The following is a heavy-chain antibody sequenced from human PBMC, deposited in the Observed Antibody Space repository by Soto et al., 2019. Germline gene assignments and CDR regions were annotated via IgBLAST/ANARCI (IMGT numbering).Heavy chain of an antibody. J-gene: IGHJ5*02. CDR3: VAWGTSTSNP. CDR1: GFTFNTHW. Sequence: EVQLLESGGGLVQPGGSLRLSCAASGFTFNTHWMSWVRQAPGKGLEWVAHTKPDGSEKYYVDSARGRFTIPRDNARNSLSLQMNSLRAYDTALYYCVAWGTSTSNPWGQGTLVTVSS. V-gene: IGHV3-7*01. CDR2: TKPDGSEK. D-gene: IGHD1-1*01.